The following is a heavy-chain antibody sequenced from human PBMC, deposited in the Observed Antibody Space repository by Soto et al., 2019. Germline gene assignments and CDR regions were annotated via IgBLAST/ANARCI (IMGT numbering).Heavy chain of an antibody. CDR2: IIPIFGTA. CDR1: GYTFTSYG. D-gene: IGHD3-22*01. J-gene: IGHJ6*02. Sequence: ASVKVSCKASGYTFTSYGISWVRQAPGQGLEWMGGIIPIFGTANYAQKFQGRVAITADESTSTAYMELSSLRSEDTAVYYCAYYDSSGYNYYYYGMDVWGQGTTVTAP. CDR3: AYYDSSGYNYYYYGMDV. V-gene: IGHV1-69*13.